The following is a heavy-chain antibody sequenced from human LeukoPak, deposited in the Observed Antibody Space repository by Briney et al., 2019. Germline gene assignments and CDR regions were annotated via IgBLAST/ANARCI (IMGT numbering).Heavy chain of an antibody. V-gene: IGHV4-38-2*02. CDR1: SYSISSGYY. J-gene: IGHJ6*03. Sequence: PSETLSLTCTVSSYSISSGYYWSWIRQPPGQGLEWIGEINHSGSTNYNPSLKSRVTISVDTSKNQFSLKLSSVTAADTAVYYCGRSAGYYYYYMDVWGKGTTVTVSS. CDR2: INHSGST. D-gene: IGHD6-13*01. CDR3: GRSAGYYYYYMDV.